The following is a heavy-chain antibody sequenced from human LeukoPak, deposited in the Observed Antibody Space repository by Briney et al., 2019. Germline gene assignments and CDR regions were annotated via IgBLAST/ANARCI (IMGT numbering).Heavy chain of an antibody. Sequence: PGGSLRLSCAASGFIFDEYGMSWVRQAPGKGLEWVSGIDWIGGSTRYADSVKGRFTISRDNAKNSLYLQMNSLRAEDTAFYYCTRRLEGKYCGGDCYDNWFDPWGQGTLVTVSS. CDR1: GFIFDEYG. V-gene: IGHV3-20*04. CDR2: IDWIGGST. J-gene: IGHJ5*02. CDR3: TRRLEGKYCGGDCYDNWFDP. D-gene: IGHD2-21*02.